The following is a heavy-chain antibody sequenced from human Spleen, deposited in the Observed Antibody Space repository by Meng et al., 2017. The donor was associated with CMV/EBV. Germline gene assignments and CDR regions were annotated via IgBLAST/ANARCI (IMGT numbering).Heavy chain of an antibody. CDR2: IYYSGST. CDR3: ASGDSGWINWFDP. CDR1: GGSVSSRSYY. D-gene: IGHD1-26*01. V-gene: IGHV4-61*01. Sequence: SGGSVSSRSYYWSWILQPPGKGLEWIGYIYYSGSTNYNPSLKSRVTISVDTSKNQFSLKLSSVTAADTAVYYCASGDSGWINWFDPWGQGTLVTVSS. J-gene: IGHJ5*02.